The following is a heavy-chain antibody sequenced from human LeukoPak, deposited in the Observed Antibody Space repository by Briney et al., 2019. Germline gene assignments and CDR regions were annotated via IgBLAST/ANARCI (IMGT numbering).Heavy chain of an antibody. D-gene: IGHD3-3*01. J-gene: IGHJ4*02. CDR1: GYTFTSYD. CDR3: ARGWGRRYDFWSGYYSPIAAAGH. Sequence: ASVKVSCKASGYTFTSYDINWVRQATGQGLEWMGWMNPNSGNTGYAQKFQGRVTMTRNTSISTAYMELSSLRSEDTAVYYCARGWGRRYDFWSGYYSPIAAAGHWGQGTLVTVSS. CDR2: MNPNSGNT. V-gene: IGHV1-8*01.